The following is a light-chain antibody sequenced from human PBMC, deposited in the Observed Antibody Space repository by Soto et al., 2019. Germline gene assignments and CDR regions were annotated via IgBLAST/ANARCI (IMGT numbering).Light chain of an antibody. CDR2: EVT. CDR1: SSDVGRYNF. CDR3: CSDAGSGIYV. Sequence: QSAPTQPASVSGSPGQSITISCTGTSSDVGRYNFVSWYQQHPGKVPKVMIYEVTKRPSGVSNRFSGSKSGNMAFLTISGLQAEDEADYYCCSDAGSGIYVFGTGTKLTVL. J-gene: IGLJ1*01. V-gene: IGLV2-23*02.